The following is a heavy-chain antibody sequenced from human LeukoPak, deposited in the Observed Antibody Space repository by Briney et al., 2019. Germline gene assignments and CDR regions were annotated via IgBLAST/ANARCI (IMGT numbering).Heavy chain of an antibody. Sequence: PSETLSLTCTVSGGSISSNSYYWSWIRQPAGKGLEWIGRIYTSGSINYNPSLKSRVTISVDTSKNQFSLKLSSVTAADTAVYYCARDFVDGSGSYSVYWGQGTLVTVSS. D-gene: IGHD3-10*01. J-gene: IGHJ4*02. CDR1: GGSISSNSYY. CDR2: IYTSGSI. CDR3: ARDFVDGSGSYSVY. V-gene: IGHV4-61*02.